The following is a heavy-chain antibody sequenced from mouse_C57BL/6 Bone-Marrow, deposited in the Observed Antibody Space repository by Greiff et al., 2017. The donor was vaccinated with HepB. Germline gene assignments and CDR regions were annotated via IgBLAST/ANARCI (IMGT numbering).Heavy chain of an antibody. CDR1: GYTFTSYW. J-gene: IGHJ2*01. D-gene: IGHD1-1*01. Sequence: VQLQQPGAELVKPGASVKMSCKASGYTFTSYWITWVKQRPGQGLEWIGDIYPGSGSTNYNEKFKSKATLTVDTSSSTAYMQLSSLTSEDSAVNYCARIYYYGSSYESYFDYWGQGTTLTVSS. CDR3: ARIYYYGSSYESYFDY. CDR2: IYPGSGST. V-gene: IGHV1-55*01.